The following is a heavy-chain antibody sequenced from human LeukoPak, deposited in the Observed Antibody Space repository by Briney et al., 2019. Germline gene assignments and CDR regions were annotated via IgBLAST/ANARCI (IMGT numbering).Heavy chain of an antibody. Sequence: PGGSLRLSCAASGFTFANHDMSWVRQAPGKGLEWVSGVSASGSSRFYADSVKGRFTVSRDNSKNMLYLQMNSLRVEDTAVYYCAELVTLNFWGQGTLVTVSS. CDR2: VSASGSSR. V-gene: IGHV3-23*01. D-gene: IGHD2-21*02. J-gene: IGHJ4*02. CDR3: AELVTLNF. CDR1: GFTFANHD.